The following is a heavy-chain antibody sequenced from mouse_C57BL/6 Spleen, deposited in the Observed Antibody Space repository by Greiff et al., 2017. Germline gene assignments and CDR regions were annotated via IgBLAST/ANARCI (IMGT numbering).Heavy chain of an antibody. Sequence: EVQLQESGTVLARPGASVKMSCKTSGYTFTSYWMHWVKQRPGQGLEWIGAIYPGNSDTSYNQKFKGKAKLTAVTSASTAYMELSSLTNEDSAVYYCTVIYDDYDRGFAYWGQGTLVTVSA. D-gene: IGHD2-4*01. J-gene: IGHJ3*01. CDR3: TVIYDDYDRGFAY. CDR2: IYPGNSDT. CDR1: GYTFTSYW. V-gene: IGHV1-5*01.